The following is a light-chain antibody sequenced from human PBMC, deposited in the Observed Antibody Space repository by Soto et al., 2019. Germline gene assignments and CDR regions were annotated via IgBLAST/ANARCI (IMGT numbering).Light chain of an antibody. Sequence: QSALTQPASVFGSPGESITISWKGTSSDVGTYNLVSWYQQHPGKAPKLIIYEVTKRPSGVSNRFSGSKSGNTASLTISGLQAEDEADYHCSSYAGGSIWIFGGGTKLTVL. CDR1: SSDVGTYNL. V-gene: IGLV2-23*02. J-gene: IGLJ2*01. CDR3: SSYAGGSIWI. CDR2: EVT.